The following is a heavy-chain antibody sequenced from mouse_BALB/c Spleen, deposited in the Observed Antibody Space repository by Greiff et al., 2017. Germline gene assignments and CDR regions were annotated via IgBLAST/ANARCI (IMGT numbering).Heavy chain of an antibody. V-gene: IGHV5-12-2*01. J-gene: IGHJ1*01. CDR3: ARGGSSYWYFDG. CDR2: ISNGGGST. CDR1: GFTFSSYT. Sequence: EVKLMESGGGLVQPGGSLKLSCAASGFTFSSYTMSWVRQTPEKRLEWVAYISNGGGSTYYPDTVKGRFTISRDNAKNTLYLQMSSLKSEDTAMYYCARGGSSYWYFDGWGAGTTVTVSA. D-gene: IGHD1-1*01.